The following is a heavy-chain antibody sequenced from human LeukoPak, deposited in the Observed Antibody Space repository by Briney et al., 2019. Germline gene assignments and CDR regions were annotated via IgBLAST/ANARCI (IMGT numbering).Heavy chain of an antibody. CDR1: GFTFSSYA. Sequence: GSLRLSCAASGFTFSSYAMSWVRQAPGKGLEWVSGISGSGGSTYYADSVKGRFTISRDNSKNTLYLQMNSLRAEDTAVYSCAKLSSGNLYYFDYWGQGTLVTVSS. V-gene: IGHV3-23*01. CDR2: ISGSGGST. CDR3: AKLSSGNLYYFDY. D-gene: IGHD3-3*01. J-gene: IGHJ4*02.